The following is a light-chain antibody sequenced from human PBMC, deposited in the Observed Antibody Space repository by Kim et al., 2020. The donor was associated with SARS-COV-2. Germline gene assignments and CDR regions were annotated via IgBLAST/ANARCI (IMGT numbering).Light chain of an antibody. J-gene: IGKJ3*01. CDR1: QGISSA. Sequence: GDRVTITCRARQGISSALAWYQQKPGKAPKLLIYDASSLQSGVPSRFSGSGYGTEFTLTIRSLRPEAYATYFCQQYNISPFTFGSGTKV. V-gene: IGKV1-13*02. CDR2: DAS. CDR3: QQYNISPFT.